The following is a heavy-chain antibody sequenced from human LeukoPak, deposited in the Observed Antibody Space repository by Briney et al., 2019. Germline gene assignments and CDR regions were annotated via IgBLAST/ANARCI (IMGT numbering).Heavy chain of an antibody. J-gene: IGHJ4*02. D-gene: IGHD6-13*01. CDR3: ARRGQQLGDY. CDR2: INANNGGT. V-gene: IGHV1-2*02. Sequence: ASVKVSCTASGYTFTASYIRWVRQAPGQGLEWMGWINANNGGTTYAQRLQGRVTMTRDTSISTAYMELSRLRSDDTAVYYCARRGQQLGDYWGQGTLVTVSS. CDR1: GYTFTASY.